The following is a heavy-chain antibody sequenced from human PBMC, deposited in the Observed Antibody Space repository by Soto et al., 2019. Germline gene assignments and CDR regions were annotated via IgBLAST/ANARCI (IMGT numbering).Heavy chain of an antibody. V-gene: IGHV4-59*08. J-gene: IGHJ6*03. CDR2: MYYSGST. D-gene: IGHD3-16*01. Sequence: QVQLQESGPGLVKPSETLSLSCSVSGGSISGHYWSWVRQTPGKGLEWIGYMYYSGSTNYNPSLKSRVTISVDTSKNHFSLRLTSVTAADTAVYYCARGPDYDLIWNYYYMDVWGKGTTVTVSS. CDR3: ARGPDYDLIWNYYYMDV. CDR1: GGSISGHY.